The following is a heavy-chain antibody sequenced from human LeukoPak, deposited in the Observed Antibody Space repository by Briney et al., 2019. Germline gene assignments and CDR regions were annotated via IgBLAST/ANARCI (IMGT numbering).Heavy chain of an antibody. D-gene: IGHD2/OR15-2a*01. CDR1: GFTFSSYS. CDR3: TTAFYRGSAYFDY. CDR2: IKSKTDGGTT. V-gene: IGHV3-15*01. Sequence: PGGSLRLSCAASGFTFSSYSMNWVRQAPGKGLEWVGRIKSKTDGGTTDYAAPVKGRFTISRDDSKNTLYLQMNSLKTEDTAVYYCTTAFYRGSAYFDYWGQGTLVTVSS. J-gene: IGHJ4*02.